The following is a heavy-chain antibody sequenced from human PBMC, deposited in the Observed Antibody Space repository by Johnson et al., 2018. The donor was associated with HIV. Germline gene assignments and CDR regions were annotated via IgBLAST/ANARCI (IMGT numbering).Heavy chain of an antibody. CDR2: ISYDGSNK. CDR1: GFTFSSYA. D-gene: IGHD6-13*01. V-gene: IGHV3-30-3*01. Sequence: QVQLVESGGGVVLPGRSLRLSCAASGFTFSSYAMHWVRQAPGKGLEWVAVISYDGSNKYYADSVKGRFTISRDNSKNTLYLQMNSLRAEDTAVYHCAREGYSNSWTRGAFDIWGQGTMVTVSS. CDR3: AREGYSNSWTRGAFDI. J-gene: IGHJ3*02.